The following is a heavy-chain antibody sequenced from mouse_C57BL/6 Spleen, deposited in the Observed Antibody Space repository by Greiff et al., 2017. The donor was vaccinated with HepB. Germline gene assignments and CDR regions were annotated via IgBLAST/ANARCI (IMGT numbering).Heavy chain of an antibody. CDR1: GYSFTGYF. CDR3: AREDGYYVGSYYAMDY. Sequence: VQLKESGPELVKPGDSVKISCKASGYSFTGYFMNWVMQSHGKSLEWIGRINPYNGDTFYNQKFKGKATLTVDKSSSTAHMELRSLTSEDSAVYYCAREDGYYVGSYYAMDYWGQGTSVTVSS. V-gene: IGHV1-20*01. J-gene: IGHJ4*01. CDR2: INPYNGDT. D-gene: IGHD2-3*01.